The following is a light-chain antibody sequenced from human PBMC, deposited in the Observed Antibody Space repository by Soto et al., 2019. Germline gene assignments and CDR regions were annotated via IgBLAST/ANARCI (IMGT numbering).Light chain of an antibody. V-gene: IGKV1-17*01. CDR2: SAS. Sequence: DIQMTQFPSSLSASVGDRVTITCRASQGIGNDLGWYQHKPGKAPKRPIFSASTLDSGVPSRFSGGGFGTEFTLTISSLQPEDFATYYCLHHYNYPLTLGGGTKVEIK. CDR3: LHHYNYPLT. CDR1: QGIGND. J-gene: IGKJ4*01.